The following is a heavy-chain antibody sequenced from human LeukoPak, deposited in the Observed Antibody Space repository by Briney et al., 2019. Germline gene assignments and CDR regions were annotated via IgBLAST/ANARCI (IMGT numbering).Heavy chain of an antibody. CDR2: INPKSGGT. D-gene: IGHD2-21*01. Sequence: ASVKVSCKASGYTSTDYYIHWVRQAPGQGLEWMGEINPKSGGTDYPQRFQGRVTMTRDTSISTVYMELKSLRSDDTAIYYCVRDDDSNCYDPWGQGTPVTVSS. J-gene: IGHJ5*02. CDR3: VRDDDSNCYDP. CDR1: GYTSTDYY. V-gene: IGHV1-2*02.